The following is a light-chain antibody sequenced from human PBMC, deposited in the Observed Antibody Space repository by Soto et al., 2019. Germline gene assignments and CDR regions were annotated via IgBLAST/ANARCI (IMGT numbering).Light chain of an antibody. CDR1: QSISTY. J-gene: IGKJ3*01. V-gene: IGKV1-39*01. CDR2: AAS. CDR3: QQSYSPPFT. Sequence: DIQMTQSPSSLSASVGDRDTITCRASQSISTYLNWYQLRPGKAPKLLIYAASSLQSGVLSRFSGSGSGTDFTLTISSLQPEDFAIYYCQQSYSPPFTFGPGTKVDIK.